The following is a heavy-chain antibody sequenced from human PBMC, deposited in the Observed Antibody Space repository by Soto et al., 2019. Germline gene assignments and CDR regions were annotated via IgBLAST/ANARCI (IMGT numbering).Heavy chain of an antibody. CDR2: ITAATGTT. J-gene: IGHJ6*02. V-gene: IGHV3-23*01. Sequence: GGSLRLSCAASGFTFGSYGMTWVRQAPGRGLECVSGITAATGTTYYADSVKGRFTISRDLSTNTLFLQMNSLRAADSAVYYCAKAKGRSNFYYSGLDVWGQGTTVTVSS. D-gene: IGHD1-26*01. CDR3: AKAKGRSNFYYSGLDV. CDR1: GFTFGSYG.